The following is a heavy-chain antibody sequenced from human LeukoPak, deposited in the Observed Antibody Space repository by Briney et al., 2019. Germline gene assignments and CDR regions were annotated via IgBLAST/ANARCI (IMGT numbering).Heavy chain of an antibody. J-gene: IGHJ4*02. CDR1: GYTFTGYY. CDR3: ARVVGTAMAASRFDY. D-gene: IGHD5-18*01. CDR2: INPNSGGT. Sequence: ASVKVSCKASGYTFTGYYMHWVRQALGQGLEWMGWINPNSGGTNYAQKFQGRVTMTRDTSISTAYMELSRLRSDDTAVYYRARVVGTAMAASRFDYWGQGTLVTVSS. V-gene: IGHV1-2*02.